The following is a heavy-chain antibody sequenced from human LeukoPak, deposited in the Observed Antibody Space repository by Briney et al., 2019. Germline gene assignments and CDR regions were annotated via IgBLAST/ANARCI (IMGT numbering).Heavy chain of an antibody. Sequence: GESLKFSCKGSGYSFTTYWIGWVLQMPGKGLEWRGNIYPGDSDTRYSPSFQGQVTISADKSITTAYLQWSSLRASDTAIYYCARRWYDSSGYSRHFDYWGQGTLVTVPS. J-gene: IGHJ4*02. CDR1: GYSFTTYW. CDR3: ARRWYDSSGYSRHFDY. CDR2: IYPGDSDT. V-gene: IGHV5-51*01. D-gene: IGHD3-22*01.